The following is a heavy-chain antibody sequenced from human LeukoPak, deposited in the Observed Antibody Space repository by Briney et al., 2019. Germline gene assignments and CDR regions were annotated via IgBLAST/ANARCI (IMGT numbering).Heavy chain of an antibody. Sequence: GGSLRLSCAASGFTVSNASMSWVRQAPGKGLEWVGRIKSKTDGGTTNYAAPVKGRFTISRDDSKNTLYLQMNSLKTEDTAVYYCTTPYCSGGSCYDPPYWGQGTLVTVSS. V-gene: IGHV3-15*01. CDR1: GFTVSNAS. CDR2: IKSKTDGGTT. J-gene: IGHJ4*02. CDR3: TTPYCSGGSCYDPPY. D-gene: IGHD2-15*01.